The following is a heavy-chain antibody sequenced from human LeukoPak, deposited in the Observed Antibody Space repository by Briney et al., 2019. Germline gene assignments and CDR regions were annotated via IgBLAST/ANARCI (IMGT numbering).Heavy chain of an antibody. Sequence: ASVKVSCKASGYTFTSYGISWVRQAPGQGLEWMGWISAYNGNTNYAQKLQGRVTMTTDTSTSTAYMELSSLRSEDTAVYYCARDATSGGSYGYWGQGTLVTVSS. D-gene: IGHD1-26*01. V-gene: IGHV1-18*01. J-gene: IGHJ4*02. CDR2: ISAYNGNT. CDR1: GYTFTSYG. CDR3: ARDATSGGSYGY.